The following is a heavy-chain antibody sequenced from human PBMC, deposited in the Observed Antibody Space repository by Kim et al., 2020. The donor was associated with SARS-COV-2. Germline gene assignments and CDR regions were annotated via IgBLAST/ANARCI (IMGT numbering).Heavy chain of an antibody. CDR3: ARAWGLRWLQSLVGYFDL. Sequence: VEGRFHISRDNAKHTLYLQMNSLRAEDTAVYYCARAWGLRWLQSLVGYFDLWGRGTLVTVSS. J-gene: IGHJ2*01. V-gene: IGHV3-30*01. D-gene: IGHD3-16*02.